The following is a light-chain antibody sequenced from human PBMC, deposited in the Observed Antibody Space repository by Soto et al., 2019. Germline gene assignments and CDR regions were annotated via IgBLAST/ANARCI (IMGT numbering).Light chain of an antibody. J-gene: IGLJ3*02. Sequence: QSALTQPPSVSAAPGQKVTISCSGSNSNIGNNYVSWYQQLPGTAPKLLIYDTDKRPSGIPDRFSGSKSGTSATLGITGLQTGDEADYYCGTWDSSLSAVVFGGGTKLTVL. V-gene: IGLV1-51*01. CDR2: DTD. CDR3: GTWDSSLSAVV. CDR1: NSNIGNNY.